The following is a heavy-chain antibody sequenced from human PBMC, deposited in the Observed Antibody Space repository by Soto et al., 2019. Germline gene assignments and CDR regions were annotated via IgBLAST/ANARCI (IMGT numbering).Heavy chain of an antibody. V-gene: IGHV3-21*06. CDR1: GFTVTRYS. Sequence: LRLSCAASGFTVTRYSMNWVRQAPGKGLEWVSSISSTTNYIYYGDSMKGRFTISRDNAKNSLYLEMNSLRAEDTAVYYCARESEDLTSNFDYWGQGTLVTVSS. J-gene: IGHJ4*02. CDR2: ISSTTNYI. CDR3: ARESEDLTSNFDY.